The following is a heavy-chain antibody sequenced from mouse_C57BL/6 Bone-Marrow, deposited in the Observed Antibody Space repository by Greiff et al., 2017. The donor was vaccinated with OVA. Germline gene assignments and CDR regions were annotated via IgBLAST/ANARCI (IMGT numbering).Heavy chain of an antibody. V-gene: IGHV1-19*01. CDR3: AKEDHYFDY. Sequence: EVQLQQSGPVLVKPGASVKMSCKASGYTFTDYYMNWVKQSHGKSLEWIGVINPYNGGTSYNQKFKGKATLTVDKSSSTAYMELNSLTSEDSAVYYCAKEDHYFDYWGQGTTLTVSS. CDR1: GYTFTDYY. CDR2: INPYNGGT. J-gene: IGHJ2*01.